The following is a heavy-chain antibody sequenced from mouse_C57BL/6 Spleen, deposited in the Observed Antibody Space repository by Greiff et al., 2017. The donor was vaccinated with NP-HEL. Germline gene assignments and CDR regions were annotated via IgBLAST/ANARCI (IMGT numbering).Heavy chain of an antibody. CDR3: ARLDSSGYGAMDY. CDR2: INYDGSST. D-gene: IGHD3-2*02. Sequence: DVHLVESEGGLVQPGSSMKLSCTASGFTFSDYYMAWVRQVPEKGLEWVANINYDGSSTYYLDSLKSRFIISRDNAKNILYLQMSSLKSEDTATYYCARLDSSGYGAMDYWGQGASVTVSS. V-gene: IGHV5-16*01. CDR1: GFTFSDYY. J-gene: IGHJ4*01.